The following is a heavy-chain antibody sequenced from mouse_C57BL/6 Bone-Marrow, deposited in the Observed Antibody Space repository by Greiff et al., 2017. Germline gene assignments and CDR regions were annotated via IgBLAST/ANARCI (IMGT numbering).Heavy chain of an antibody. D-gene: IGHD1-1*01. J-gene: IGHJ2*01. CDR3: ARRDLLLRETDY. Sequence: EVKLMESGGDLVKPGGSLKLSCAASGFTFSSYGMSWVRQTPDKRLEWVATISSGGSYTYYPDSVKGRFTISRDNAKNTRYLQMSSLKSEDTAMYYCARRDLLLRETDYWGQGTTLTVSS. CDR1: GFTFSSYG. CDR2: ISSGGSYT. V-gene: IGHV5-6*02.